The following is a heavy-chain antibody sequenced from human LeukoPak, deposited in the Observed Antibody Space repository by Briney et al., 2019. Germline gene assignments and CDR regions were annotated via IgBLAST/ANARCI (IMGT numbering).Heavy chain of an antibody. V-gene: IGHV1-18*04. J-gene: IGHJ4*02. Sequence: ASVKVSCKASGYTFTSYGISWVRQAPGQGLEWMGWISAYNGNTNYAQKLQGRVTMTTDTSTSTAYMELRSLRSDDTAVYYCARSRDYYGSGRSPPDYWGQGTLVTVSS. CDR2: ISAYNGNT. CDR1: GYTFTSYG. CDR3: ARSRDYYGSGRSPPDY. D-gene: IGHD3-10*01.